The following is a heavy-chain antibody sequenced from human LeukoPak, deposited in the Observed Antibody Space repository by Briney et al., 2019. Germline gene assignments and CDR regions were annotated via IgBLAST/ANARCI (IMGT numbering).Heavy chain of an antibody. CDR2: IYPGDSET. D-gene: IGHD1-26*01. CDR1: GXSFTSYW. V-gene: IGHV5-51*01. J-gene: IGHJ4*02. CDR3: ARLVGGSFSSVDY. Sequence: GESLKISCKGSGXSFTSYWIGWVRQMPGTGLEWMGIIYPGDSETIYSPSFQGQVAFSSDKSISTAYLQWSSLKASDTPMYYCARLVGGSFSSVDYWGQGTLVTVSS.